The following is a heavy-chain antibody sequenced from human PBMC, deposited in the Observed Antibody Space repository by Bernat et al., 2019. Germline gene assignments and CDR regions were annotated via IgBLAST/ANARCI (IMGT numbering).Heavy chain of an antibody. CDR1: GGSFSGYY. CDR3: AGGVVVVGAATRGWLDP. D-gene: IGHD2-15*01. V-gene: IGHV4-34*01. J-gene: IGHJ5*02. Sequence: QVQLQQWGAGLLKPSETLSLTCAVYGGSFSGYYWSWIRQPPGKGLEWIGEINHSGSTNYNPSLKSRVTISVDTSKNQFSLTLSSVTAADTAVDYCAGGVVVVGAATRGWLDPWGQGTLVTVSS. CDR2: INHSGST.